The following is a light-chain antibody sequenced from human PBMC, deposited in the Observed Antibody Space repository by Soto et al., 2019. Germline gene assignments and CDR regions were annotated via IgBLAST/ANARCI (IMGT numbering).Light chain of an antibody. Sequence: DIQMAQSPSALSESVVDRLTVTCPASQSISSYLNWYKQKPGKAPKXXIYKASSLESGVPSRFRGSGSGTEFTLTINSLKADDFETYYCQQHNRFSITFGQGTRLEIK. V-gene: IGKV1-5*03. CDR2: KAS. CDR1: QSISSY. CDR3: QQHNRFSIT. J-gene: IGKJ5*01.